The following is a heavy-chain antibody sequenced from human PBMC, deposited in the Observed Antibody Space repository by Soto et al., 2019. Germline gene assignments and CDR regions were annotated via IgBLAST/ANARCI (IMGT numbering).Heavy chain of an antibody. CDR3: ATGISGVRGAYYYYGMDV. D-gene: IGHD3-10*01. Sequence: ASVKVSCKASGYTFTSYGISWVRQAPGQGLEWMGWISAYNGNTNYAQKLQGRVTMTTDTSTSTAYMELRSLRSDDTAVYYCATGISGVRGAYYYYGMDVWGQGTTVTVSS. CDR2: ISAYNGNT. CDR1: GYTFTSYG. J-gene: IGHJ6*02. V-gene: IGHV1-18*01.